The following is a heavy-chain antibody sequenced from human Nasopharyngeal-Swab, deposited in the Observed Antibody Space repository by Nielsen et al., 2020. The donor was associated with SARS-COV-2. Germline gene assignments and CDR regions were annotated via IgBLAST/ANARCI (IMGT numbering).Heavy chain of an antibody. D-gene: IGHD3-10*01. V-gene: IGHV6-1*01. Sequence: SQTLSLTCAISGDSVSSNSANWNWIRQSPSRGLEWLGRTYYRSKWYNGYAVSVKGRISINPDTSKNQFSLQLSSVTPEDTAVYYCARDASGNYHLDYWGQGTLVTVSS. CDR2: TYYRSKWYN. CDR1: GDSVSSNSAN. CDR3: ARDASGNYHLDY. J-gene: IGHJ4*02.